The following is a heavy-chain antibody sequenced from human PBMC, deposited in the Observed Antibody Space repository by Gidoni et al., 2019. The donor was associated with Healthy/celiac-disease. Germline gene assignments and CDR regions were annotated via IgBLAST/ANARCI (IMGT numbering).Heavy chain of an antibody. CDR1: GGSFSGYY. Sequence: QVQLQQWGAGLLKPSETLSLTCAVYGGSFSGYYWSWIRQPPGKGLEWIGEINHSGSTNYNPSLKSRVTISVDTSKNQFSLKLSSVTAADTAVYYCARGPDCGGDCYAYDAFDIWGQGTMVTVSS. V-gene: IGHV4-34*01. J-gene: IGHJ3*02. CDR3: ARGPDCGGDCYAYDAFDI. CDR2: INHSGST. D-gene: IGHD2-21*02.